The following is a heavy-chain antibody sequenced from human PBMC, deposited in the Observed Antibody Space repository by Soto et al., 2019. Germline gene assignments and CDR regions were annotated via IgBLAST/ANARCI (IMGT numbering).Heavy chain of an antibody. V-gene: IGHV4-39*01. CDR3: ARHSHDFWSGYYSTNFDY. Sequence: QLQLQESGPGLVKPSETLSLTCTVSGGSISSSSYYWGWIRQPPGKGLEWIGSIYYSGSTYYNPSLKSRVTISVDTSKNQFSLKLSSVTAADTAVYYCARHSHDFWSGYYSTNFDYWGQGTLVTVSS. CDR2: IYYSGST. CDR1: GGSISSSSYY. D-gene: IGHD3-3*01. J-gene: IGHJ4*02.